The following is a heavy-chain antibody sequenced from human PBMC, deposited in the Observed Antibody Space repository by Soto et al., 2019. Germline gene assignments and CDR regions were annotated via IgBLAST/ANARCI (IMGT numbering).Heavy chain of an antibody. CDR1: GGSISTVNYW. J-gene: IGHJ5*02. Sequence: SETLSLTCTVSGGSISTVNYWWSWIRQSPDMGLEWIGHIYNGGSTYNNPSLESRVTISVDTSKNQFSLKLSSVTAADTAVYYCARGSYYDSSGYYGPWGQGTLVTVSS. V-gene: IGHV4-30-4*01. CDR2: IYNGGST. D-gene: IGHD3-22*01. CDR3: ARGSYYDSSGYYGP.